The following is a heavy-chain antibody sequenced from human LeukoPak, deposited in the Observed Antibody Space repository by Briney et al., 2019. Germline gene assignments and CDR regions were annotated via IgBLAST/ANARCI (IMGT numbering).Heavy chain of an antibody. CDR1: GFTFSSYA. D-gene: IGHD3-22*01. CDR2: ISYDGSNK. CDR3: ARDLTYYYDSSGYPDY. V-gene: IGHV3-30-3*01. Sequence: GGSLRLSRAASGFTFSSYAMHWVRQAPGKGLEWVAVISYDGSNKYYADSVKGRFTISRDNSKNTLYLQMNSLRAEDTAVYYCARDLTYYYDSSGYPDYWGQGTLVTVSS. J-gene: IGHJ4*02.